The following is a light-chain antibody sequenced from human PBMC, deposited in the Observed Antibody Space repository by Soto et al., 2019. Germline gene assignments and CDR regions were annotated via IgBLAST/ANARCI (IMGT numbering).Light chain of an antibody. J-gene: IGKJ1*01. Sequence: EIVMTQSPASLSVSPGERATLSCRAGQSVSNNLAWYHQKPGQAPRLLIYGTSTSATGVPVRFSGSGSGTEVNLTISSMQSEDFGVYYCHQYHNWPQTFGQGTKVEIK. CDR1: QSVSNN. CDR2: GTS. CDR3: HQYHNWPQT. V-gene: IGKV3-15*01.